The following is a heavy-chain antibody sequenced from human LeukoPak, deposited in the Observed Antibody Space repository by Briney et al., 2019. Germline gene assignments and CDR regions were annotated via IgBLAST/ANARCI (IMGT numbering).Heavy chain of an antibody. CDR1: GFTFSTYA. Sequence: GSLRLSCAASGFTFSTYAMSWIRQPPGKGLEWIGEINHSGSTNYNPSLKSRVTISVDTSKNQFSLKLSSVTAADTAVYYCARVGRWFDPWGQGTLVTVSS. CDR3: ARVGRWFDP. V-gene: IGHV4-34*01. CDR2: INHSGST. J-gene: IGHJ5*02.